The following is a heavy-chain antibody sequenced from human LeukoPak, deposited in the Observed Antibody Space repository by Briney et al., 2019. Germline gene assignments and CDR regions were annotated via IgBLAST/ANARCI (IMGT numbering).Heavy chain of an antibody. V-gene: IGHV1-46*01. Sequence: ASVKVSCKASGYTFTRYYLHWVRQAPGQGLEWMGIIDPSGDSTSYAQKFQGRVTMTRATSTSTVYMELSSLRSEDTAVYDCAREGQRHYFDYWGQGTLVTVSS. CDR3: AREGQRHYFDY. CDR2: IDPSGDST. CDR1: GYTFTRYY. J-gene: IGHJ4*02.